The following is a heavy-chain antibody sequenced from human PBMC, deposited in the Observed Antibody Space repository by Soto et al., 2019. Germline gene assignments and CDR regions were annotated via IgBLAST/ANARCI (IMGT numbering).Heavy chain of an antibody. Sequence: QVQLVGSGGGVVQPGRSLRLSCAASGFIFSNYAMHWVRQAPGQGLEWVALIWSDGSYENYAESVKGRFTISRDNSKNTLFLQVNGLSVDDTAVYFCARGTGSGSFLIDYWGQGTLVTVSS. CDR1: GFIFSNYA. J-gene: IGHJ4*02. CDR3: ARGTGSGSFLIDY. V-gene: IGHV3-33*01. D-gene: IGHD3-10*01. CDR2: IWSDGSYE.